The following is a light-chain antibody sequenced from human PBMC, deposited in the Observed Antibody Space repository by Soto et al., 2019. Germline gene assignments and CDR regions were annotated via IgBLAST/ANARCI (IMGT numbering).Light chain of an antibody. Sequence: DIQMTQSPSTLSASVGDRVTITCRASQSISSWLAWYQQKPGKAPKLLIYKASSLESGVPSRFSGSGSGTEFTLSISSLQPDDFATYYCQPYNSYSQGTFGQGTKVEIK. J-gene: IGKJ1*01. CDR2: KAS. V-gene: IGKV1-5*03. CDR3: QPYNSYSQGT. CDR1: QSISSW.